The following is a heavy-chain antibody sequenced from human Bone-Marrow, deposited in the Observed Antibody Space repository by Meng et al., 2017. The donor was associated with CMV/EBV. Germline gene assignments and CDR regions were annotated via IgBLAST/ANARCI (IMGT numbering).Heavy chain of an antibody. V-gene: IGHV1-2*02. CDR1: GYTYTGYY. CDR3: ARGGAIVVVPAAIDY. D-gene: IGHD2-2*01. CDR2: INAKSGGT. J-gene: IGHJ4*02. Sequence: ASVKVSCKASGYTYTGYYMHWVRQAPGQGLEWMGWINAKSGGTNYAQKFQGRVTMTRDTSISTAYMELSRLRSDDTAVYYCARGGAIVVVPAAIDYWGQGTLVTVSS.